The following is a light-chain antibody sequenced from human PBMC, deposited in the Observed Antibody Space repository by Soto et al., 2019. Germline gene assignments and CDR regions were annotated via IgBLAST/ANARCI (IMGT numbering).Light chain of an antibody. CDR1: TGSVTSGHY. V-gene: IGLV7-46*01. CDR3: LLYSGNDHHWV. CDR2: DTS. Sequence: QAVVTQEPSLTVSPGGTVTLTCGSSTGSVTSGHYPYWFQQKPGHAPRTLIYDTSKKHSWTPARFSGSLLGGKAALTLSGVQPEDEAEYYCLLYSGNDHHWVFGGGTKVTVL. J-gene: IGLJ3*02.